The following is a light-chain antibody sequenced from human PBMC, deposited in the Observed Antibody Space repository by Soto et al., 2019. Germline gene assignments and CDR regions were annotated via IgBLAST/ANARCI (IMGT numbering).Light chain of an antibody. Sequence: DIQMTQSPSTLSASIGDRVTITCRASQSISSRLAWYQQKQGKAPKLLIHEASSLESGVPSRFSGSGSEREFTLTISSLQPDDFATYYCQQYNSYPLTFGGGTKVEIK. V-gene: IGKV1-5*03. J-gene: IGKJ4*01. CDR2: EAS. CDR1: QSISSR. CDR3: QQYNSYPLT.